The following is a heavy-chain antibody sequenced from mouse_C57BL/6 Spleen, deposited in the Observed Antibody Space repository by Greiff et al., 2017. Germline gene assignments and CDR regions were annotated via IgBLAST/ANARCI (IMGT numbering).Heavy chain of an antibody. D-gene: IGHD4-1*01. V-gene: IGHV2-3*01. J-gene: IGHJ3*01. CDR2: IWGDGST. CDR3: AITGRVAWFAY. CDR1: GFSLTSYG. Sequence: VQLQQSGPGLVAPSQSLSITCTVSGFSLTSYGVSWVRQPPGKGLEWLGVIWGDGSTHYPSALISRLSISQDISKSQVFLKLNRLQTDDTATYFCAITGRVAWFAYWGQMPLVTGSA.